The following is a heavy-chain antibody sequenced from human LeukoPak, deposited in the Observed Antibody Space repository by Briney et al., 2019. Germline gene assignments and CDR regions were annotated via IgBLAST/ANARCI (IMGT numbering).Heavy chain of an antibody. D-gene: IGHD6-13*01. CDR1: GFTFSSYA. Sequence: GGSLRLSCAASGFTFSSYAMNWVRQAPGKGLEWVSSISSSSGYIFYADSVKGRFTISRDNSKNIVYLQMDSLRVDDTAVYYCAKGPYEKYSSSWYRPDRDAFDIWGQGTMVTVSS. CDR3: AKGPYEKYSSSWYRPDRDAFDI. V-gene: IGHV3-21*04. J-gene: IGHJ3*02. CDR2: ISSSSGYI.